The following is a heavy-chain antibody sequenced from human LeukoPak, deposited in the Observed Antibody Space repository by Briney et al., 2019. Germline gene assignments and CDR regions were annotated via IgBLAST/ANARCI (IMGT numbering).Heavy chain of an antibody. J-gene: IGHJ4*02. V-gene: IGHV4-59*08. Sequence: PSETLSLTCTVSGGSISSYYWSWIRQPPGKGLEWIGYIYYSGSTNYNPSLKSRVTISVDTSKNQFSLKPSSVTAADTAVYYCARLRLGFDYWGQGTLVTVSS. CDR1: GGSISSYY. D-gene: IGHD3-16*01. CDR2: IYYSGST. CDR3: ARLRLGFDY.